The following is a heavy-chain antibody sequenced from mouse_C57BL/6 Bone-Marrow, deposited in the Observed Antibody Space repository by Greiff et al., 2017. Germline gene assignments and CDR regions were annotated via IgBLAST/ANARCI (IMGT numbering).Heavy chain of an antibody. D-gene: IGHD2-2*01. CDR2: IDPSDSYT. J-gene: IGHJ3*01. CDR3: AKGENYGYDQAGFAY. CDR1: GYTFTSYW. Sequence: QVQLQQPGAELVMPGASVKLSCKASGYTFTSYWMPWVKQRPGQGLEWIGEIDPSDSYTNYNQTFKGRSTLTVAKSSSTAYLQLSSLTSEDSAVYYWAKGENYGYDQAGFAYWGQETLVTVSA. V-gene: IGHV1-69*01.